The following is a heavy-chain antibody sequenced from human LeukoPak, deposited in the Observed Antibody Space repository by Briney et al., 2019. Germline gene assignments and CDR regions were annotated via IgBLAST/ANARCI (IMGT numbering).Heavy chain of an antibody. J-gene: IGHJ5*02. D-gene: IGHD7-27*01. Sequence: GGSLRLSCAASGFTFSSYSMNWVRQAPGKGLEGVSSISSSSSYIYYADSVKGRFTISRDNAKNSLYLQMNRLRAEDTAVYYCARMGTLNWLDPWGQGTLVTVSS. CDR2: ISSSSSYI. CDR3: ARMGTLNWLDP. V-gene: IGHV3-21*01. CDR1: GFTFSSYS.